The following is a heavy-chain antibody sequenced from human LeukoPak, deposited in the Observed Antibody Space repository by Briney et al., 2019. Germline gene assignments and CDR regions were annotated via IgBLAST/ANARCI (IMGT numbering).Heavy chain of an antibody. V-gene: IGHV3-23*01. CDR3: AKGSSGYFFDH. Sequence: GGSLRLSCAASGFNLGSYGMSWVRQAPGKGLEWVSSISNDGGGTFSADSVRGRFTISRDNSKNTLFLQMDSLRAEDTALYFCAKGSSGYFFDHWGQGSQVTVSS. D-gene: IGHD3-22*01. J-gene: IGHJ4*02. CDR1: GFNLGSYG. CDR2: ISNDGGGT.